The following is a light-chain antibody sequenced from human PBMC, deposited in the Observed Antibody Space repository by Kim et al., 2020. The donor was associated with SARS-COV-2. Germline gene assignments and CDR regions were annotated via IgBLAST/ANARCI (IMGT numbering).Light chain of an antibody. J-gene: IGLJ2*01. CDR2: QDS. Sequence: SYELTQPPSVSVSPGQTASITCSGDKLGDKYVCWYQQKPGQSPVLVIYQDSKRPSGIPERFSGSNSGNTATLTISGTQAMDEADYYCQAWDNSVVFGGGTKLTVL. V-gene: IGLV3-1*01. CDR3: QAWDNSVV. CDR1: KLGDKY.